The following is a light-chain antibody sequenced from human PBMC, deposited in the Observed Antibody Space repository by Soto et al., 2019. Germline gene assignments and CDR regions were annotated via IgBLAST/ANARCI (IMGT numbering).Light chain of an antibody. CDR2: GAS. J-gene: IGKJ1*01. V-gene: IGKV3-20*01. Sequence: EVVLTQSPGTLSLSPGERATLSCRASQSVTISYLAWSQQKPGQAPRLLIYGASSRATGIPDRFSGSGSGTDFTLTISRLEPEDFAVYYCQQYGSSLRTFGQGTKADI. CDR1: QSVTISY. CDR3: QQYGSSLRT.